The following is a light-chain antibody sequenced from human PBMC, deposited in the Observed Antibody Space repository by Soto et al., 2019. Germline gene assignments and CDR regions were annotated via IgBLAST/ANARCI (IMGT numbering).Light chain of an antibody. CDR2: GAS. V-gene: IGKV3-20*01. Sequence: EIVLTQSPGTLSLSPGERATLSCRASQSVSSSYLAWYQQKPGQAPRLLIYGASSRATGIPDRFSGSGSGTDFTLTISRLEPDDFAVYYCQLKTFGQGTKVEIK. CDR3: QLKT. CDR1: QSVSSSY. J-gene: IGKJ1*01.